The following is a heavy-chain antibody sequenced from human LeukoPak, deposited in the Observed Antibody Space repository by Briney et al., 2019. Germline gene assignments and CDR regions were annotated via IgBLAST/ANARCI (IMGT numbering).Heavy chain of an antibody. J-gene: IGHJ4*02. D-gene: IGHD2-21*02. Sequence: GASVRVSCKASGYTFTSYGISWVRQAPGQGLEWMGWISAYNGNTNYAQKLQGRVTMTTDTSTSTAYMELRSLRSDDTAVYYCARPLNCGGDCYSGMDYWGQGTLVTVSS. CDR2: ISAYNGNT. CDR1: GYTFTSYG. CDR3: ARPLNCGGDCYSGMDY. V-gene: IGHV1-18*01.